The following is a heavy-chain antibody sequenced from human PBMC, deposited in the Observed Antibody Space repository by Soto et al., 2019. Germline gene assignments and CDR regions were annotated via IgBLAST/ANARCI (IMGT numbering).Heavy chain of an antibody. V-gene: IGHV4-4*02. D-gene: IGHD3-10*01. Sequence: QVQLQESGPGLVKPSGTLSLTCAVSGGSISSSNWWSWVRQPPGKGLEWIGEIYHSGSTNYNPSXKSRVTIPVAXXKXLXXLKLSSVTAANTPVYYCARQFYGSGSYGYYYGLDVWGQGTTVTDSS. CDR3: ARQFYGSGSYGYYYGLDV. CDR1: GGSISSSNW. CDR2: IYHSGST. J-gene: IGHJ6*02.